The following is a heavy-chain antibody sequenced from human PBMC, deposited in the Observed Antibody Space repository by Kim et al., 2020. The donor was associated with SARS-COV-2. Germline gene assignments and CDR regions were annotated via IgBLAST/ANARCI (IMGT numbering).Heavy chain of an antibody. CDR2: ISYDGSNK. Sequence: WGSLRLSCAASGFTFSSYGMHWVRQAPGKGLEWVAVISYDGSNKYYADSVKGRFTISRDNSKNTLYLHMNSLRAEDTAVYYCARDAGTALVYFDYLGQGT. J-gene: IGHJ4*02. CDR1: GFTFSSYG. D-gene: IGHD5-18*01. CDR3: ARDAGTALVYFDY. V-gene: IGHV3-33*05.